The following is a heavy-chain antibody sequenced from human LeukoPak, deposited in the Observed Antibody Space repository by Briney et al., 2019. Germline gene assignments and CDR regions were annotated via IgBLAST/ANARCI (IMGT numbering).Heavy chain of an antibody. Sequence: GGSLRLSCAASGFTFSSYWMSWVRQAPGKGLEWVANIKQDGSEKYYVDSVKGRFTISRDNAKNSLYLQMNSLRAEDTAVYYCAREPNYYGSGSYLDWGQGTLVTVSS. CDR1: GFTFSSYW. J-gene: IGHJ4*02. CDR2: IKQDGSEK. CDR3: AREPNYYGSGSYLD. D-gene: IGHD3-10*01. V-gene: IGHV3-7*01.